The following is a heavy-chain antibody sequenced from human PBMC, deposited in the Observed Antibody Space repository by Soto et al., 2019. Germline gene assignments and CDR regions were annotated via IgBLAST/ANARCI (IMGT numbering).Heavy chain of an antibody. J-gene: IGHJ5*02. CDR3: ARDPELWPDNWFDP. Sequence: GGSLRLSCAASGFTFSIYSMNWVRQAPGKGLEWVSYISSSSSTIYYADSVKGRFTISRDNAKNSLYLQMNSLRDEDTAVYYCARDPELWPDNWFDPWGQGTLVTVSS. D-gene: IGHD5-18*01. CDR1: GFTFSIYS. CDR2: ISSSSSTI. V-gene: IGHV3-48*02.